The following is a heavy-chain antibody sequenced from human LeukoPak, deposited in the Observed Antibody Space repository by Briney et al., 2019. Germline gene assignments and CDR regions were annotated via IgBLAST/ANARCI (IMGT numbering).Heavy chain of an antibody. CDR3: AARWGYSGYDYVY. CDR1: GFTFTSSA. V-gene: IGHV1-58*02. CDR2: IVVGSGNT. D-gene: IGHD5-12*01. Sequence: ASVKVSCKASGFTFTSSAMQWVRQARGQRLAWLGWIVVGSGNTNYAQKFQERVTITRDMSTSTAYMELSSLRSEDTAVYYCAARWGYSGYDYVYWGQGTLVTVSS. J-gene: IGHJ4*02.